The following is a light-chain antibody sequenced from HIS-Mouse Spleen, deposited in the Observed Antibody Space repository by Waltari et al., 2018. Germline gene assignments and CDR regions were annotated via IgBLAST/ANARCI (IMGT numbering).Light chain of an antibody. CDR2: RNN. J-gene: IGLJ3*02. CDR3: AAWDDSLSGPV. CDR1: SPNIGSNY. V-gene: IGLV1-47*01. Sequence: QSVLTQPPSASGHPGQRVTIPCSGRSPNIGSNYVDWYQQPPGTAPKLLIYRNNQRPSGVPDRLSGSKSGTSASLAISGLRSEDEADYYCAAWDDSLSGPVFGGGTKLTVL.